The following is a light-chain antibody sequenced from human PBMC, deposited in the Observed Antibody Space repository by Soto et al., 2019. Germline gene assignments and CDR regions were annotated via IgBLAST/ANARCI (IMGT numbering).Light chain of an antibody. Sequence: EFVLTQSPATLSLSPGERATLSCRASQSVRSSLAWYQQKPGQAPRLLIYDASNRATGIPARFSGSGSGTDFTLTISSLEPEDFAVYYCQQSSRWLLTFGGGTKVEIK. V-gene: IGKV3-11*01. CDR1: QSVRSS. CDR2: DAS. CDR3: QQSSRWLLT. J-gene: IGKJ4*01.